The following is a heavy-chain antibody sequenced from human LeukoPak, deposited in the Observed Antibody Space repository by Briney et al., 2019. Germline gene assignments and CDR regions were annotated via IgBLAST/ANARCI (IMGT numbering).Heavy chain of an antibody. D-gene: IGHD3-10*01. J-gene: IGHJ6*02. CDR2: INPNSGGT. Sequence: ASVEVSCKASGYTFTGYYMHWVRQAPGQGLEWMGRINPNSGGTNYAQKFQGRVTMTRDTSISTAYMELSRLRSDDTAVYYCARAGATMVRGVTIAYYYYGMDVWGQGTTVTVSS. CDR3: ARAGATMVRGVTIAYYYYGMDV. V-gene: IGHV1-2*06. CDR1: GYTFTGYY.